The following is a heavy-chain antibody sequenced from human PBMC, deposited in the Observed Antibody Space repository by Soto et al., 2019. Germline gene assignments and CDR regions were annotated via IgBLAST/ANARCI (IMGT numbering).Heavy chain of an antibody. J-gene: IGHJ4*02. CDR3: ARGVWELGQVVLDY. V-gene: IGHV3-53*02. Sequence: EVQLVETGGGLIQPGGSLRLSCAASGFTVSSNYMSWVRQAPGKGLGWVSVIYSGGSTYYADSVKGRFTISRDNSKNTLYFQMNSLRAEDTAVYYCARGVWELGQVVLDYWGQGTLVTVSS. CDR1: GFTVSSNY. CDR2: IYSGGST. D-gene: IGHD1-26*01.